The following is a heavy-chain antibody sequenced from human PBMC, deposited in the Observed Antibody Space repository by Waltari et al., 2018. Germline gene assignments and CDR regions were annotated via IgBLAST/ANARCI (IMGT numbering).Heavy chain of an antibody. CDR3: VRDDDGGMGAV. V-gene: IGHV3-7*01. CDR1: GFTFSKFW. D-gene: IGHD3-16*01. Sequence: EVQLVESGGGLVQPGGSLRLSCAASGFTFSKFWMSWVRQAPGKGLEWVANRYQDGSGTNYVDSVKGRFTTSRDNARNSLYLQMNSLRADDTAVYYCVRDDDGGMGAVWGQGTTVTVSS. J-gene: IGHJ6*02. CDR2: RYQDGSGT.